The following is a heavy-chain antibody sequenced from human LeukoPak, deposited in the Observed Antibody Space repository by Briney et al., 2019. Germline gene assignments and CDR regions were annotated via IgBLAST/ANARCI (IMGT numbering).Heavy chain of an antibody. Sequence: PGGSLRLSCAASGFTFSSYSMNWVRQAPGKGLEWVSSISSSSSYIYYADSVKGRFTISRDNAKNSLYLQMNSLRDEDTAVYSCAREMDSGSYFGYWGQGTLVTVSS. CDR1: GFTFSSYS. CDR3: AREMDSGSYFGY. J-gene: IGHJ4*02. D-gene: IGHD3-10*01. CDR2: ISSSSSYI. V-gene: IGHV3-21*01.